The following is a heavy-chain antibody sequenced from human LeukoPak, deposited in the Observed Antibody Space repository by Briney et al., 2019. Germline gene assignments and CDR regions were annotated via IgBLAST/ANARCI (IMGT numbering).Heavy chain of an antibody. J-gene: IGHJ6*03. CDR3: AKIWYGELLFFMDV. CDR2: IRYDGSNK. D-gene: IGHD3-10*01. Sequence: GGSLRLTCAASGFTFSSYGMHWVRQAPGKGLEWVAFIRYDGSNKYYADSVKGRFTISRDNSKNTLYLQMNSLRAEDTAVYYCAKIWYGELLFFMDVWGKGTTVTVSS. CDR1: GFTFSSYG. V-gene: IGHV3-30*02.